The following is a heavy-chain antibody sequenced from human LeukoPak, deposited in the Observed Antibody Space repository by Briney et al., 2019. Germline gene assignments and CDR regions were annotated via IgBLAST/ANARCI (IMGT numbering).Heavy chain of an antibody. J-gene: IGHJ5*02. V-gene: IGHV4-31*03. CDR3: ARFVVVPANWFDP. CDR2: IYYSGST. D-gene: IGHD2-2*01. Sequence: PSQTLSLTCTVSGGSISSGGYYWSWIRQHPGKGLEWIGYIYYSGSTYYNTSLKSRVTISVDTSKNQFSLKLSSVTAADTAVYYCARFVVVPANWFDPWGQGTLVTVSS. CDR1: GGSISSGGYY.